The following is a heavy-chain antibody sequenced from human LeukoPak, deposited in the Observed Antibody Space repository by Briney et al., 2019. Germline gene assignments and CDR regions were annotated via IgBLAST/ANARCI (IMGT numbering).Heavy chain of an antibody. Sequence: ASVKVSCKASGYTFTSYGISWVRQAPGQGLEWMGWISAYNGNTNYAQKLQGRVTMTTDTSTSTAYMELSSLRSEDTAVYYCATPLGYCSSTSCPYQIWGQGTLVTVSS. CDR1: GYTFTSYG. CDR2: ISAYNGNT. J-gene: IGHJ4*02. V-gene: IGHV1-18*01. D-gene: IGHD2-2*01. CDR3: ATPLGYCSSTSCPYQI.